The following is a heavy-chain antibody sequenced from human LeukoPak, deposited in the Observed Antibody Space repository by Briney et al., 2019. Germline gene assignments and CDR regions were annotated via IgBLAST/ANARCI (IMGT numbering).Heavy chain of an antibody. CDR3: ARDLTGTLFDY. CDR1: GFTFSIYW. J-gene: IGHJ4*02. Sequence: PGGSLRLSCAASGFTFSIYWTHWVRQVPGKGLVWVSRINSDGSDTNYADSVKGRFTISRDNAKSTVYLQMNGLGLEDTAVYFCARDLTGTLFDYWGQGTLVTVSS. V-gene: IGHV3-74*01. D-gene: IGHD2-8*02. CDR2: INSDGSDT.